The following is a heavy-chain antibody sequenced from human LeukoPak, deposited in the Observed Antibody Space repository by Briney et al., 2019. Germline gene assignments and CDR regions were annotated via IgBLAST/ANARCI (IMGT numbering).Heavy chain of an antibody. CDR1: GFTFSSSN. CDR2: ITSSSTM. V-gene: IGHV3-21*06. CDR3: ARVAEAAAFDS. D-gene: IGHD6-13*01. J-gene: IGHJ4*02. Sequence: GGSLRLSCAASGFTFSSSNMNWLRQAPGKGLEWVSSITSSSTMHYADSMKGRFTISRDNAKNSLYLQMNSLKPEDTAVYYCARVAEAAAFDSWGQGTLVTVSS.